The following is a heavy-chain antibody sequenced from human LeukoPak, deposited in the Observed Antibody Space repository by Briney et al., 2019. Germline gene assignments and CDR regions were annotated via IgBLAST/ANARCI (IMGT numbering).Heavy chain of an antibody. CDR2: IYYSGST. CDR3: ARGKNNWNYPLFDY. D-gene: IGHD1-7*01. V-gene: IGHV4-39*07. CDR1: GGSISSSSYY. J-gene: IGHJ4*02. Sequence: NPSETLSLTCTVSGGSISSSSYYWGWIRQPPGKGLEWIGSIYYSGSTYYNPSLKSRVTISVDTSKNQFSLKLSSVTAADTAVYYCARGKNNWNYPLFDYWGQGTLVTVSS.